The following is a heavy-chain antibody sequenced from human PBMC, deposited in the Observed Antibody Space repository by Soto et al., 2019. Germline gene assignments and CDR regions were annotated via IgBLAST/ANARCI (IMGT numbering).Heavy chain of an antibody. D-gene: IGHD2-21*02. J-gene: IGHJ4*02. CDR3: AKDAVYGDGLWLAGN. CDR2: MTGSGGDI. Sequence: GGSLSLSCAASGFSVSRYAMMWVRQPPGKGQEWVAGMTGSGGDIRYADPVKGRFTISKDNSKNTLYLQMNSLRAEDTAIYYCAKDAVYGDGLWLAGNWGQGTLVTVSS. CDR1: GFSVSRYA. V-gene: IGHV3-23*01.